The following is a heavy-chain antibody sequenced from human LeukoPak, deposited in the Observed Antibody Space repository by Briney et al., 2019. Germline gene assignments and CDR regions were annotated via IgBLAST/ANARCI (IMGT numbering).Heavy chain of an antibody. CDR2: IYYSGNT. Sequence: SSETLSLTCTVSGGSISSYYWSWIRQPPGKGLEWIGYIYYSGNTNYNPSLKSRVTISIDTSKNQFSLKLSSVTAADTAVYYCVGGATSVRSFDYWGQGTLVTVSS. D-gene: IGHD1-26*01. CDR1: GGSISSYY. J-gene: IGHJ4*02. CDR3: VGGATSVRSFDY. V-gene: IGHV4-59*01.